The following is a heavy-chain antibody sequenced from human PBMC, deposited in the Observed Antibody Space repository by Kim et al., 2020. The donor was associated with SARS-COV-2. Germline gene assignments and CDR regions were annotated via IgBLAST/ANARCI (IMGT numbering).Heavy chain of an antibody. J-gene: IGHJ5*02. CDR1: GGSISSYY. D-gene: IGHD2-8*02. CDR2: IYYSGST. Sequence: SETLSLTCTVSGGSISSYYWSWIRQPPGKGLEWIGYIYYSGSTNYNPSLKSRVTISVDTSKNQFSLKLSSVTAADTAVYYCAREVLDRVDPWGQGTLVTVSS. CDR3: AREVLDRVDP. V-gene: IGHV4-59*13.